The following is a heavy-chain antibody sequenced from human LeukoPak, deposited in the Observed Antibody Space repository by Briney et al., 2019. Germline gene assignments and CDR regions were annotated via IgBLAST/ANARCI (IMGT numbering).Heavy chain of an antibody. CDR2: ISSNGGSA. CDR1: GFTFSSYA. CDR3: ARGSGSTVNRFSYCDY. D-gene: IGHD4-17*01. V-gene: IGHV3-64*01. J-gene: IGHJ4*02. Sequence: GGSLRLSCAASGFTFSSYAVHWVRQAPGKGLEYVSGISSNGGSAYYANSVKGRFTISRDNSKNTLYLQMGSLRAEDMAVYYCARGSGSTVNRFSYCDYWGQGTLVTVSS.